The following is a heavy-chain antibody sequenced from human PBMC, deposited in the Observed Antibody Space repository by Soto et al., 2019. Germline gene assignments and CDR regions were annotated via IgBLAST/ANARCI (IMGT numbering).Heavy chain of an antibody. Sequence: SETLSLTCTVSGGSISSYYWSWIRQPPGKGLEWIGYIYYSGSTNYNPSLKSRVTISVDTSKNQFSLKLSSVTAADTAVYYCARLITMIAHPGAFDIWGQGTMVTVSS. V-gene: IGHV4-59*01. CDR2: IYYSGST. D-gene: IGHD3-22*01. J-gene: IGHJ3*02. CDR3: ARLITMIAHPGAFDI. CDR1: GGSISSYY.